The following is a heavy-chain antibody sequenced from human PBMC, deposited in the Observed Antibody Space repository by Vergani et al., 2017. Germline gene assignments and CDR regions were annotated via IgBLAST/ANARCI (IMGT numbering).Heavy chain of an antibody. CDR2: INPSGGST. J-gene: IGHJ6*02. CDR1: GYTFTSYY. Sequence: QVQLVQSGAEVKKPGASGKVSCKASGYTFTSYYMHWVRQAPGQGLEWMGIINPSGGSTSYAQKFQGRVTMTRDTSTSTVYMELSSLRSEDTAVYYCARXAAAPLYYYYGMDVWGQGTTVTVSS. CDR3: ARXAAAPLYYYYGMDV. V-gene: IGHV1-46*03. D-gene: IGHD6-13*01.